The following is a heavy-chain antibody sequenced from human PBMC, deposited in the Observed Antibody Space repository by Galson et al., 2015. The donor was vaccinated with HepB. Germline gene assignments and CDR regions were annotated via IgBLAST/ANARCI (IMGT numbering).Heavy chain of an antibody. V-gene: IGHV3-30-3*01. CDR1: GFTFSSYA. CDR3: ARDGRYGGWYYYYMDV. D-gene: IGHD3-16*01. CDR2: ISYDGSNK. Sequence: SLRLSCAASGFTFSSYAMHWVRQAPGKGLEWVAVISYDGSNKYYADSVKGRFTISRDNSKNTLYLQMNSLRAEDTAVYYCARDGRYGGWYYYYMDVWGKGTTVTVSS. J-gene: IGHJ6*03.